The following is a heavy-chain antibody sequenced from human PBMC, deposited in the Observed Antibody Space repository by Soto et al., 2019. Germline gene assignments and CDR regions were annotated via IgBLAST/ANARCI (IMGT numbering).Heavy chain of an antibody. V-gene: IGHV5-10-1*03. CDR1: GYSFTSYW. J-gene: IGHJ6*02. D-gene: IGHD2-2*01. CDR2: IDPSDSYT. CDR3: AREGYQLLPPNGMDV. Sequence: EVQLVQSGAEVKKPGESLRISCKGSGYSFTSYWISWVRQMPGKGLEWMGRIDPSDSYTNYSPSFQGHVTISADKSISTAYLQWSSLKASDTAMYYCAREGYQLLPPNGMDVWGQGTTVTVSS.